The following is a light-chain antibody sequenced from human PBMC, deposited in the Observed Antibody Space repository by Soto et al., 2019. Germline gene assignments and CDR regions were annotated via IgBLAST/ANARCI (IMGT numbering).Light chain of an antibody. CDR3: QQSYRPPWT. V-gene: IGKV1-39*01. CDR2: AAS. J-gene: IGKJ1*01. CDR1: QSISSY. Sequence: DIQMTQSPSSLSASVGDRVTITCRASQSISSYLNWYQQKPGKAPKLLIYAASSLQSGVPSRFSGSGSGTDFTLTISSLQPEDFATYHCQQSYRPPWTFGQGTKVEIK.